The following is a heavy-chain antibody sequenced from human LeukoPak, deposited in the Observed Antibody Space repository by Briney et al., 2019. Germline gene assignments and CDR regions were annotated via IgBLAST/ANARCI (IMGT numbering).Heavy chain of an antibody. CDR3: ARRSRNYFDY. V-gene: IGHV4-39*07. Sequence: SETLSLTCTGSGFSISSSSYYWGWIRQPPGKGLEWIGSIYYSGSTYYNPSLKSRVTISVDTSKNQFSLKLSSVTAADTAVYYCARRSRNYFDYWGQGTLVTVSS. D-gene: IGHD1-14*01. CDR2: IYYSGST. J-gene: IGHJ4*02. CDR1: GFSISSSSYY.